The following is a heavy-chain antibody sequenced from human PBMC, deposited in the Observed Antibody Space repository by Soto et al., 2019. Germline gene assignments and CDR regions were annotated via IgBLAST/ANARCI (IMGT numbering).Heavy chain of an antibody. CDR2: IYATGTT. V-gene: IGHV4-38-2*01. J-gene: IGHJ5*02. D-gene: IGHD1-1*01. CDR1: GYSISSGYY. Sequence: SETLSLTCAVSGYSISSGYYWGWLRQPPGKGLEWIGRIYATGTTDYNPSLKSRVMMSVDTSKKQFSLKLRSVTAADTAVYYCVRDGTKTLRDWFDPWGLRLSWVTVSS. CDR3: VRDGTKTLRDWFDP.